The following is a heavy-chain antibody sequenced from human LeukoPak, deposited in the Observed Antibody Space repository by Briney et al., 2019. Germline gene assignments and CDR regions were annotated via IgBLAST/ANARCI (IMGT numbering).Heavy chain of an antibody. CDR2: IYYSGSI. V-gene: IGHV4-59*01. CDR1: GGSISSYY. CDR3: ARAKGYNWNYDY. J-gene: IGHJ4*02. Sequence: SETLSLTCTVSGGSISSYYWSWIRQPPGKGLEWIGYIYYSGSINYNPSLKSRVTISVDTSKNQFSLKLSSVTAADTAVYYCARAKGYNWNYDYWGQGTLVTVSS. D-gene: IGHD1-7*01.